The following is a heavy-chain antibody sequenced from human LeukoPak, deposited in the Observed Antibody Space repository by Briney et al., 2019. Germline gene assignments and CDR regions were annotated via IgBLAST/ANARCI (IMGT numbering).Heavy chain of an antibody. D-gene: IGHD1-7*01. V-gene: IGHV4-34*01. J-gene: IGHJ6*03. CDR1: DGSFSDYY. Sequence: SETLSLTCAVFDGSFSDYYWSWVRQPPGKGLEWIGEINYSGRTNYYPSLTSRATLSIDTSKNQFSLKLSSVTVADTAVYYCASGVRGSTSWNSYYNYFYLDVWGKGTTVTVSS. CDR3: ASGVRGSTSWNSYYNYFYLDV. CDR2: INYSGRT.